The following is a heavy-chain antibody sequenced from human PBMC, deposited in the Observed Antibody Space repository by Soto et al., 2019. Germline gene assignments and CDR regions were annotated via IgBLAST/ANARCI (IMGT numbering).Heavy chain of an antibody. J-gene: IGHJ2*01. CDR3: VKKTIGTVRNPVYWHFDL. V-gene: IGHV3-23*01. D-gene: IGHD3-3*01. Sequence: EEQLLESGGGLVQPGGSLRLSCAASGFTFINYAMNWVRQAPGKGLEWVSGTSGGGDVAFYADSVKGRFTISRDNNKNPLDLQMNSMRVERTARDYCVKKTIGTVRNPVYWHFDLWGRGILVTVSS. CDR2: TSGGGDVA. CDR1: GFTFINYA.